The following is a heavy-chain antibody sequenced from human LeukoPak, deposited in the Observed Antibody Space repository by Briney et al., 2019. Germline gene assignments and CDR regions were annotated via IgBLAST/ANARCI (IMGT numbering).Heavy chain of an antibody. V-gene: IGHV3-30*02. Sequence: GGSLRLSCAASGFTFSSYGMHWVRQAPGKGLEWVAFIRYDGSNKYYADSVKGRFTISRDNSKNTLYLQMNSLRAEDTAVYYCARAQLTYSNGYSYYFDHWGQGTLVTVSS. CDR2: IRYDGSNK. CDR3: ARAQLTYSNGYSYYFDH. D-gene: IGHD5-18*01. J-gene: IGHJ4*02. CDR1: GFTFSSYG.